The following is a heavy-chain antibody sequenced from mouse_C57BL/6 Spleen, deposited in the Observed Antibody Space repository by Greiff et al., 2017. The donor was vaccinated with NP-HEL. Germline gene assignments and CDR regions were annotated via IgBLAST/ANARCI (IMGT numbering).Heavy chain of an antibody. J-gene: IGHJ2*01. CDR3: ARGSTVVAFDY. CDR1: GYSITSGYD. CDR2: ISYSGST. Sequence: EVKLLESGPGMVKPSQSLSLTCTVTGYSITSGYDWHWIRHFPGNKLEWMGYISYSGSTNYNPSLKSRISITHDTSKNHFFLKLNSVTTEDTATYYCARGSTVVAFDYWGQGTTLTVSS. V-gene: IGHV3-1*01. D-gene: IGHD1-1*01.